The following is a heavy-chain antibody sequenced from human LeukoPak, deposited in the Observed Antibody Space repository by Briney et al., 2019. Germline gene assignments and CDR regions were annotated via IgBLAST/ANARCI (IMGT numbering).Heavy chain of an antibody. D-gene: IGHD3-3*01. CDR1: GYTFTSYA. CDR3: ARSSPASIFGVVIPTGAFDI. Sequence: GASVKVSCTASGYTFTSYAISWVRQAPGQGLEWMGWITAYNGNTNYAQKLQGRVTVTTDTSTSTAYLELRSLRSDDTAFYYCARSSPASIFGVVIPTGAFDIWGQGTMVTVSS. V-gene: IGHV1-18*04. CDR2: ITAYNGNT. J-gene: IGHJ3*02.